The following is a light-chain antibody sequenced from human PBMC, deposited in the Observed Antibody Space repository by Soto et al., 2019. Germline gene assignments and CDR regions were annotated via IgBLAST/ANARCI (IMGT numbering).Light chain of an antibody. Sequence: DIQMTQSPSSLSASLGDRVTITCRPSESIRNELNWFQQRPGKAPRLLIYDTFTLQSGVPSRFRGSASGTEFSLTISSLQAGDSAIYYCQQSFTTPWTFGQGTKVEI. J-gene: IGKJ1*01. CDR1: ESIRNE. CDR3: QQSFTTPWT. V-gene: IGKV1-39*01. CDR2: DTF.